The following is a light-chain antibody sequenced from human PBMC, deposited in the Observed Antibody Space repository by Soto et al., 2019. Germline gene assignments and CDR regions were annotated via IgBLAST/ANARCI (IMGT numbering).Light chain of an antibody. CDR2: LNSDGNH. CDR3: QTWGTGTWV. CDR1: SGHSSYA. V-gene: IGLV4-69*01. J-gene: IGLJ3*02. Sequence: HLVLTQSPSASASLGASVKLTCTLSSGHSSYAIAWHQQQPEKGPRYLMKLNSDGNHSKGDGIPDRFSGSSSGAERYLTISSLQSEDEADYYCQTWGTGTWVFGGGTKLTVL.